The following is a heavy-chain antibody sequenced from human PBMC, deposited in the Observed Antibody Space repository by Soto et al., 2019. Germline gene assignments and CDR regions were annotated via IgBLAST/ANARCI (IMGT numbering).Heavy chain of an antibody. CDR1: GYTFTNYG. J-gene: IGHJ3*02. CDR2: ISAHTGNT. CDR3: ARVLGYNSSWWRHTAFDI. Sequence: ASVKVSCKTSGYTFTNYGISWVRQAPGQGLEWMGWISAHTGNTNYAQKFQGRVTMTTDTSTSTAYMELRSLRSDDTAVYYCARVLGYNSSWWRHTAFDIWGQGTMVTVSS. V-gene: IGHV1-18*01. D-gene: IGHD6-13*01.